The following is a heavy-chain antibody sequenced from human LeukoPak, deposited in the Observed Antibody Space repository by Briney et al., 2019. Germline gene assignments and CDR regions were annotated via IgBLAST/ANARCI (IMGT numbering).Heavy chain of an antibody. CDR1: EFTFSKYW. CDR2: IKEDGSEK. CDR3: ATLLPMDV. D-gene: IGHD2-21*01. Sequence: PGGSLRLSCAASEFTFSKYWMSWVRQAPGKGLQWLAHIKEDGSEKYYVDSVKGRFIISRDNAKNSLYLGMNSLRGEDTAVYYCATLLPMDVWGTGTTVTVSS. V-gene: IGHV3-7*01. J-gene: IGHJ6*03.